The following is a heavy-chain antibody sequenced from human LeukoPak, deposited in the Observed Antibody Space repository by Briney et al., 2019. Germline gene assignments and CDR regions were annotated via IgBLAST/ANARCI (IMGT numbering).Heavy chain of an antibody. J-gene: IGHJ4*02. Sequence: GGSLRLSCAASGFTFSSYAMHWVRQAPGKGLEWVALISSDGSNKDYADSVKGRFTISRDNSKNTMYLQVNSLRGDDTAVYYCARDPSWIAASGIDYWGQGTLVTVSS. CDR1: GFTFSSYA. CDR3: ARDPSWIAASGIDY. CDR2: ISSDGSNK. V-gene: IGHV3-30-3*01. D-gene: IGHD6-13*01.